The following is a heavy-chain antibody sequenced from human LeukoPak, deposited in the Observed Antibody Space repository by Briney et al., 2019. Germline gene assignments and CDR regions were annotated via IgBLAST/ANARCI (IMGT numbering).Heavy chain of an antibody. CDR3: ARDKGYGDYYFDY. D-gene: IGHD4-17*01. J-gene: IGHJ4*02. Sequence: ASVKVSCKASGYTFTSYYMHWVRQAPGQGLEWMGWINPNSGGTNYAQKFQGRVTMTRDTSISTAYMELSRLRSDDTAVYYCARDKGYGDYYFDYWGQGTLVTVSS. CDR1: GYTFTSYY. CDR2: INPNSGGT. V-gene: IGHV1-2*02.